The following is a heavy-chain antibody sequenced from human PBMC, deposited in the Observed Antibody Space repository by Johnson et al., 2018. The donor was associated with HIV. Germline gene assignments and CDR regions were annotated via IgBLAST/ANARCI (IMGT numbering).Heavy chain of an antibody. Sequence: VQLVESGGGVVQPGGSLRLSCAASGFTVDSNYMSWVRQAPGKGLEWVSVIYSGGSTYYADSVKGRFTISRDKSKNTLNLQMNSLRAEDTAVYYCARVRRSGWFDNDAFDIWGQGTMVTVSS. CDR2: IYSGGST. V-gene: IGHV3-53*01. J-gene: IGHJ3*02. CDR3: ARVRRSGWFDNDAFDI. D-gene: IGHD6-19*01. CDR1: GFTVDSNY.